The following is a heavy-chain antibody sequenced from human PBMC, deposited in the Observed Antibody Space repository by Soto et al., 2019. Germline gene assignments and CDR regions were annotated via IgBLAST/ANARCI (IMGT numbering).Heavy chain of an antibody. Sequence: GGSLRLSCAASGFTFSDYYMSWIRQAPGKGLEWVSYITSSGSSIYYADSVKGRFTISRDNAKNSLYLQMSSLRAEDTAVYYCARDKGQLVPADGYWGQGTLVTVSS. J-gene: IGHJ4*02. CDR3: ARDKGQLVPADGY. V-gene: IGHV3-11*01. CDR1: GFTFSDYY. CDR2: ITSSGSSI. D-gene: IGHD6-6*01.